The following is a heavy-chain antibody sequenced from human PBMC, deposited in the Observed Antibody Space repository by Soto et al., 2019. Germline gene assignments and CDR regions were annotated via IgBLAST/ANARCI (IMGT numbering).Heavy chain of an antibody. D-gene: IGHD6-13*01. V-gene: IGHV3-66*01. CDR3: ARDGTAAARPYGMDV. J-gene: IGHJ6*02. CDR2: IYSGGST. CDR1: GFTVSSNY. Sequence: EVQLVESGGGLVQPGGSLRLSCEASGFTVSSNYMSWVRQAPGKGLEWVSVIYSGGSTYYADSVKGRFTISRDNSKNTLYLQMNSLRAEDTAVYYCARDGTAAARPYGMDVWGQGTTVTVSS.